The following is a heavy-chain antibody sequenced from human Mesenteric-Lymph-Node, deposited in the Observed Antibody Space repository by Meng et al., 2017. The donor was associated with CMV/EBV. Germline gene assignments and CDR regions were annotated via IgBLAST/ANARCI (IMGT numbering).Heavy chain of an antibody. Sequence: SLYVSCKASGYTFTSYGISWVRQAPGQGLEWMGWISAYNGNTNYAQKLQGRVTMTTDTSTSTAYMELRSLRSDDTAVYYCARIRRDCSSTSCYRWFDPWGQGTLVTVSS. CDR2: ISAYNGNT. V-gene: IGHV1-18*01. CDR3: ARIRRDCSSTSCYRWFDP. J-gene: IGHJ5*02. CDR1: GYTFTSYG. D-gene: IGHD2-2*01.